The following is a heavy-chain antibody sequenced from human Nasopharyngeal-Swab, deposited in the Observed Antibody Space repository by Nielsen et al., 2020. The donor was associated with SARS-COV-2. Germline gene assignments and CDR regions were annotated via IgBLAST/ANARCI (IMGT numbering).Heavy chain of an antibody. V-gene: IGHV3-23*01. CDR1: GFTFSSYA. Sequence: GGSLRLSCAASGFTFSSYAMSWVRQAPGKGLEWVSAISGSGGSTYYADSVKGRFTISRDNSKNTLYLQMNSLRAEDTTVYYCAKDGDGGSNDGQPRYCSGGSCYYYYYGMDVWGQGTTVTVSS. CDR3: AKDGDGGSNDGQPRYCSGGSCYYYYYGMDV. CDR2: ISGSGGST. D-gene: IGHD2-15*01. J-gene: IGHJ6*02.